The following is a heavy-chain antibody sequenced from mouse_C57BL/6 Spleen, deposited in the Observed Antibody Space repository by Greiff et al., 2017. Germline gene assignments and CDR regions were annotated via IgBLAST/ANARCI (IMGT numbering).Heavy chain of an antibody. V-gene: IGHV1-80*01. CDR3: ARQLRPSYYYARDY. Sequence: VQGVESGAELVKPGASVKISCKASGYAFSSYWMNWVKQRPGKGLEWIGQIYPGDGDTNYNGTFKGKATLTEDKSSSTAYMQLSSLTSEDSAVYFCARQLRPSYYYARDYWGQGTSVTVSA. CDR2: IYPGDGDT. D-gene: IGHD3-2*02. CDR1: GYAFSSYW. J-gene: IGHJ4*01.